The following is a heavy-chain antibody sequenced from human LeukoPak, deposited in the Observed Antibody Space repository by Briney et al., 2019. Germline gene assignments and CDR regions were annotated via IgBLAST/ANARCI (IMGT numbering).Heavy chain of an antibody. CDR2: IDRSGSTT. D-gene: IGHD3-22*01. CDR1: GFSFSSYV. V-gene: IGHV3-23*05. J-gene: IGHJ4*02. CDR3: ARREDSSGYSFDY. Sequence: PGGPLRLSCAASGFSFSSYVMTWVRQPPGKGLEWVSTIDRSGSTTYYADSVRGRFTISRDNSKNTLHLQMNSLTAEDTAVYYCARREDSSGYSFDYWGQGTLVTVSS.